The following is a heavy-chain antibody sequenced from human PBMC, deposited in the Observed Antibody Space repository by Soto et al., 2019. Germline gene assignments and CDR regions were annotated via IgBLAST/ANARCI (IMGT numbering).Heavy chain of an antibody. CDR2: INPNSGGT. V-gene: IGHV1-2*04. J-gene: IGHJ3*02. Sequence: ASVKVSCKASGYTFTGYYMHWVRQAPGQGLEWMGWINPNSGGTNYAQKFQGWVTMTRDTSISTAYMELSRLRSDDTAVYYCARSSGTIFGVVSTADAFDIWGQGTMVTVSS. CDR3: ARSSGTIFGVVSTADAFDI. CDR1: GYTFTGYY. D-gene: IGHD3-3*01.